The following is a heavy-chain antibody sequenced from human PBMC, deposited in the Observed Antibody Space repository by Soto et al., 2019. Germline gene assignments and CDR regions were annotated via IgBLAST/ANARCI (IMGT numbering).Heavy chain of an antibody. Sequence: GPSVKVSCKASGYTFTGYYMHWVRQAPGQGLEWMGWINPNSGGTNYAQKFQGWVTMTRDTSISTAYMELSRLRSDDTAVYYCASGNPVVPAALDFDYWGQGTLVTVSS. CDR1: GYTFTGYY. CDR2: INPNSGGT. V-gene: IGHV1-2*04. CDR3: ASGNPVVPAALDFDY. J-gene: IGHJ4*02. D-gene: IGHD2-2*01.